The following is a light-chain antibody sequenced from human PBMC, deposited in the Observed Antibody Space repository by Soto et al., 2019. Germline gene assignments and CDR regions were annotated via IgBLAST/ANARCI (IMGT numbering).Light chain of an antibody. Sequence: DIVMTQSPDSLAVSLGERATINCKSSQSLLYSSNNKNYLTWYQHKPGQPPKLLIYWASTRKSGVPDRFSGSRSGTDFTLTISSLQAEDVAVYYCQQYYSIPPTFGGGTKVDIK. CDR2: WAS. V-gene: IGKV4-1*01. CDR1: QSLLYSSNNKNY. CDR3: QQYYSIPPT. J-gene: IGKJ4*01.